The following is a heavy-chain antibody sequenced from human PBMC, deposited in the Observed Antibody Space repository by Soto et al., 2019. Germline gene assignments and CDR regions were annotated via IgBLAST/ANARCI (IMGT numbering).Heavy chain of an antibody. Sequence: SQTLSLTCAISGDSVSSNSAAWNWIRQSPSRGLEWLGRTYYRSKWYNDYAVSVKSRITINPDTSKNQFSLQLNSVTPEDTAVYYCAREYSSSSGLGYYYYGMDVWGQGTTVTVSS. J-gene: IGHJ6*02. D-gene: IGHD6-6*01. CDR1: GDSVSSNSAA. V-gene: IGHV6-1*01. CDR3: AREYSSSSGLGYYYYGMDV. CDR2: TYYRSKWYN.